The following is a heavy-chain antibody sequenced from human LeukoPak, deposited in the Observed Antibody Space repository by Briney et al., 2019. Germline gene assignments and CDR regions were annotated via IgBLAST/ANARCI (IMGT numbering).Heavy chain of an antibody. CDR2: ISTSSSYI. D-gene: IGHD5-12*01. CDR1: GFTFSSYA. CDR3: ARDRVGVSAYDSLFDY. V-gene: IGHV3-21*01. J-gene: IGHJ4*02. Sequence: GGSLRLSCAASGFTFSSYAMHWVRQAPGKGLEWVSSISTSSSYIYYADSVKGRFTISRDNAKNSLYLQMNSLRAEDTAVYYCARDRVGVSAYDSLFDYWGQGTLVTVSS.